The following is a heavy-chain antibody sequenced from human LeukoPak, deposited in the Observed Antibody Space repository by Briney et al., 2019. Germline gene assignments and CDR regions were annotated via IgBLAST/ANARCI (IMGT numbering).Heavy chain of an antibody. CDR1: GGSISSYY. CDR3: ARFPYYYYYYMDV. Sequence: SETLSLTCTVSGGSISSYYWSWIRQPPGKGLEWIGYIYTSGSTNYNPSLKSRVTISVDTSKNQFSLKLSSVTAADTAVYYCARFPYYYYYYMDVWGKGTTVTVSS. J-gene: IGHJ6*03. CDR2: IYTSGST. V-gene: IGHV4-4*09.